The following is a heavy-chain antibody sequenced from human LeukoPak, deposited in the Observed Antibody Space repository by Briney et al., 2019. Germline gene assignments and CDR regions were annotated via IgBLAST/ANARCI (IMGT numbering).Heavy chain of an antibody. J-gene: IGHJ4*02. CDR1: GGSISSYY. Sequence: SETLSLTCTVSGGSISSYYWSWVRQPPGKGLEWIGCIYYSGSTNYNPSLKSRVTISVDTSKNQFSLKLSSVTAADTAVYYCAREGGYSSGWPFDHWGQGTLVTVSS. CDR3: AREGGYSSGWPFDH. CDR2: IYYSGST. D-gene: IGHD6-19*01. V-gene: IGHV4-59*01.